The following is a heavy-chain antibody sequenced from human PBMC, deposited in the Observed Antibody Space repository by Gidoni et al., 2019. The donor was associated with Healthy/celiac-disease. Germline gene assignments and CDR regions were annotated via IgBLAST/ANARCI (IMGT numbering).Heavy chain of an antibody. CDR3: ARSDSSSWYGAGYYYYYYGMDV. J-gene: IGHJ6*02. CDR1: GFTFSSYA. CDR2: ISYDGSNK. V-gene: IGHV3-30-3*01. D-gene: IGHD6-13*01. Sequence: QVQLVESGGGVVQPGRSLRLSCAASGFTFSSYAMHWVRQAPGKGLEWVAVISYDGSNKYYADSVKGRFTISRDNSKNTLYLQMNSRRAEDTAVYYCARSDSSSWYGAGYYYYYYGMDVWGQGTTVTVSS.